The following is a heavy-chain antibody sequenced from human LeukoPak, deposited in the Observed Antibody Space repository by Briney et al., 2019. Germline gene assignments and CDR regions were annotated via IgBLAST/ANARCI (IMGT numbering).Heavy chain of an antibody. Sequence: AASVKVSCKASGYTFIGYYMHWVRQAPGQGLEWMGWINPNSGGTNYAQKFQGRVTMTRDTSISTAYMELSRLRSDDTAVYYCARAAEVYYDFWSGYYNGNWFDPWGQGTLVTVSS. D-gene: IGHD3-3*01. V-gene: IGHV1-2*02. CDR2: INPNSGGT. CDR3: ARAAEVYYDFWSGYYNGNWFDP. J-gene: IGHJ5*02. CDR1: GYTFIGYY.